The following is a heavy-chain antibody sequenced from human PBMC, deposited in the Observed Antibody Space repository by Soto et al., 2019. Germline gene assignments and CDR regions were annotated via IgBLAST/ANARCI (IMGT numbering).Heavy chain of an antibody. Sequence: QVQLVESGGGVVQPGRSLRLSCAASGFTFSSYAMHWVRQAPGKGLEWVAVISYDGSNKYYADSVKGRFTISRDNSKNTLYLQMNSLRAEDTAVYYCARDLGSSSWQGSFQHWGQGTLVTVSS. V-gene: IGHV3-30-3*01. CDR2: ISYDGSNK. CDR1: GFTFSSYA. D-gene: IGHD6-13*01. J-gene: IGHJ1*01. CDR3: ARDLGSSSWQGSFQH.